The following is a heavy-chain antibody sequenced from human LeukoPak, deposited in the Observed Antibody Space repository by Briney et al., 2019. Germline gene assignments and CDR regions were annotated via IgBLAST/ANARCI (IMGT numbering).Heavy chain of an antibody. CDR3: ARHRGVNYYYMDV. Sequence: SETLSLTCTVSGGSISSYYWSWIRQPPGKGLEWIGSIYYSGSTYYNPSLKSRVTISVDTSKNQFSLKLSSVTAADTAVYYCARHRGVNYYYMDVWGKGTTVTVSS. V-gene: IGHV4-39*01. J-gene: IGHJ6*03. D-gene: IGHD3-10*01. CDR2: IYYSGST. CDR1: GGSISSYY.